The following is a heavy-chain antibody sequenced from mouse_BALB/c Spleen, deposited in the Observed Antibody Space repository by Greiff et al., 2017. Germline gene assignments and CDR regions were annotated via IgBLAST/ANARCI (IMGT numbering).Heavy chain of an antibody. CDR1: GYTFTSYW. D-gene: IGHD2-3*01. Sequence: DLVKPGASVKLSCKASGYTFTSYWINWIKQRPGQGLEWIGHIAPGSGSTYYNEMFKGKATLTVDTSSSTAYIQLSSLSSEDSAVYFCARDDYVDYWGQGTTLTVSS. V-gene: IGHV1S41*01. J-gene: IGHJ2*01. CDR3: ARDDYVDY. CDR2: IAPGSGST.